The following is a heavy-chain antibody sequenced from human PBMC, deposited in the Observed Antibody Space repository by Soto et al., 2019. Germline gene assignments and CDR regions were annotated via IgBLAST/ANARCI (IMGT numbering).Heavy chain of an antibody. CDR2: IYYSGST. V-gene: IGHV4-59*13. D-gene: IGHD6-13*01. J-gene: IGHJ6*02. CDR3: ARDGAAAGTPYGMDF. Sequence: SETLSLTCTVSGGSISSYYWSWIRQPPGKGLEWIGYIYYSGSTNYNPSLKSRVTISVDTSKNQFSLKLSSVTAADTAVYYCARDGAAAGTPYGMDFWGQGTTVTVSS. CDR1: GGSISSYY.